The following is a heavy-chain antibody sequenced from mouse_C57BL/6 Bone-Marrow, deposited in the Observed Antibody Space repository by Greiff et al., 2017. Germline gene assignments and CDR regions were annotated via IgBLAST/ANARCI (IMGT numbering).Heavy chain of an antibody. D-gene: IGHD4-1*01. CDR2: ISDGGSYT. Sequence: EVKLVESGGGLVKPGGSLKLSCAASGFTFSSYAMSWVRQTPEKRLEWVATISDGGSYTYYPDNVKGRFTISRDNAKNNLYLQMSHLKSEDTAMYYCARVLTGTLYYFDYWGQGTTLTVSS. V-gene: IGHV5-4*03. J-gene: IGHJ2*01. CDR3: ARVLTGTLYYFDY. CDR1: GFTFSSYA.